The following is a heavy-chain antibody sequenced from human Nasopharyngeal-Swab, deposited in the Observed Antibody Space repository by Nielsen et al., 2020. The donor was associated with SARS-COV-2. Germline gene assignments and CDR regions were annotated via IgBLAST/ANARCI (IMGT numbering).Heavy chain of an antibody. Sequence: GSLRLSCAVYGGSFSGYYWSWIRQPPGKGLEWIGEINHSGSTNYNPSLKSRVTISVDTSKNQFSLKLSSVTAADTAVYYCARVQYYYDSSGYYSAQIDYWGQGTLVTVSS. V-gene: IGHV4-34*01. D-gene: IGHD3-22*01. CDR2: INHSGST. J-gene: IGHJ4*02. CDR3: ARVQYYYDSSGYYSAQIDY. CDR1: GGSFSGYY.